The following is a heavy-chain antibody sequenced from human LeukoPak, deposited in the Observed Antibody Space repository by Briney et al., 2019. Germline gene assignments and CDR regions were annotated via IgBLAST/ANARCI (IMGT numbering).Heavy chain of an antibody. J-gene: IGHJ4*02. D-gene: IGHD6-13*01. Sequence: SENLSLTCTVSGGSISSSSYYWGWIRQPPGKGLEWIGSIYYSGSTYYNPSLKSRVTISVDTSKNQFSLKLSSVTAADTAVYYCARVFSRAAAADYWGQGTLVTVSS. CDR3: ARVFSRAAAADY. CDR1: GGSISSSSYY. CDR2: IYYSGST. V-gene: IGHV4-39*07.